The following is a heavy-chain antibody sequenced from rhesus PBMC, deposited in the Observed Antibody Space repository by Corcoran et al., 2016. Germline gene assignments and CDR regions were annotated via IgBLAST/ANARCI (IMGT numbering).Heavy chain of an antibody. V-gene: IGHV4-147*01. CDR2: IYGSGGST. J-gene: IGHJ4*01. Sequence: QVQLQESGPGLVTPSETLSLTCTFSGGSICDSYYWNWLRQPPGTGLEWMGRIYGSGGSTSYNPSLKSRVTISKDTSKNQFSLKLSSVTAADTAVYYCARDCSGIYCPFDYWGQGVLVTVSS. D-gene: IGHD2-27*01. CDR3: ARDCSGIYCPFDY. CDR1: GGSICDSYY.